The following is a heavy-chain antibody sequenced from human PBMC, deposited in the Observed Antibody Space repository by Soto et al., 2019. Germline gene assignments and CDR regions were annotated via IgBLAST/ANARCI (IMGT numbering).Heavy chain of an antibody. V-gene: IGHV3-66*01. Sequence: GGSLRLSCAASGFTVSSNYMSWVRQAPGKGLEWVSVIYSGGSTYYADSVKGRFTISRDNSKNTLYLQMNSLRAEDTAVYYCARDREYSGYDPEAFDIWGQGTMVTVSS. CDR1: GFTVSSNY. J-gene: IGHJ3*02. CDR2: IYSGGST. CDR3: ARDREYSGYDPEAFDI. D-gene: IGHD5-12*01.